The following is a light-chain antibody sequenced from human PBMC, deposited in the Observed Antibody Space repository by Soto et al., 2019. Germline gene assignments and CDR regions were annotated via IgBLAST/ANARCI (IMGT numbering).Light chain of an antibody. CDR3: QHSYSTPYT. CDR2: AAS. J-gene: IGKJ2*01. CDR1: QSISSY. Sequence: DIQMTQSPSSLSASVGDRVTLTCRASQSISSYLNWYQQKPGKAPKLLIYAASSLQSGVPSRFSGSGSGTDFTLTISSLQPEDFATYYCQHSYSTPYTFGQGTKLEIK. V-gene: IGKV1-39*01.